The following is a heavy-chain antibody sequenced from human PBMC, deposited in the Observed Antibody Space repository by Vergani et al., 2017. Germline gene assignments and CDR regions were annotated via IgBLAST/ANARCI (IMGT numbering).Heavy chain of an antibody. V-gene: IGHV3-66*02. CDR3: TRSECSGTTCYGHYFDL. CDR1: GFRVTTYY. CDR2: IKSDGRT. D-gene: IGHD2-15*01. J-gene: IGHJ4*01. Sequence: VELLESGGGLSQPGGSLRVSCSASGFRVTTYYMSWVRQAPGKGLEWVSVIKSDGRTSYAESVRGRFTISIDTSRNAFYLQMNILRVEDTGVYYCTRSECSGTTCYGHYFDLWGHGILVTVSS.